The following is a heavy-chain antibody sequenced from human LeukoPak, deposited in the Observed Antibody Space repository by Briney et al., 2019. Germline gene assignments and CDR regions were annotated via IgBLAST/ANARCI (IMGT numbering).Heavy chain of an antibody. Sequence: ASVKVSCKTSGYTFTGYYMHWVRRAPGQGLEWMGWINPNSGGTNYAQKFQGRVTMTRDTSIYTAYMELSRLTSDDTAVYYCARVPAAIGNNWFDPWGQGALVTVSS. J-gene: IGHJ5*02. CDR3: ARVPAAIGNNWFDP. CDR1: GYTFTGYY. D-gene: IGHD2-2*02. V-gene: IGHV1-2*02. CDR2: INPNSGGT.